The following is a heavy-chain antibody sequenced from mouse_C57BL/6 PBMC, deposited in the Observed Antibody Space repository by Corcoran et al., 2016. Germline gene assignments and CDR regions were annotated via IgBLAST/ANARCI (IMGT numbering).Heavy chain of an antibody. Sequence: EVQLQQSGPELVKPGASVKISCKASGYTFTDYYINGVKQSQGKSLEWSGDINPNNGGTSYNQKFKGKATLTVDKSSSTAYMELRSLTSEDSSVYYCFLITTVVVDYWGQGTTITVSS. J-gene: IGHJ2*01. CDR3: FLITTVVVDY. CDR1: GYTFTDYY. CDR2: INPNNGGT. D-gene: IGHD1-1*01. V-gene: IGHV1-26*01.